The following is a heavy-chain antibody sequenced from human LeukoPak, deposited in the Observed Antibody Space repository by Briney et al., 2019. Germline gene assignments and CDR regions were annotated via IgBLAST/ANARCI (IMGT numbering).Heavy chain of an antibody. CDR3: ARDVAVAGRYFQH. CDR1: GFTFSSYA. Sequence: GGSLRLSCAASGFTFSSYAMHWVRQAPGKGLEWVAVISYDGSNKYYADSVKGRFTISRDNSKDTLYLQMNSLRAEDTAVYYCARDVAVAGRYFQHWGQGTLVTVSS. D-gene: IGHD6-19*01. J-gene: IGHJ1*01. CDR2: ISYDGSNK. V-gene: IGHV3-30-3*01.